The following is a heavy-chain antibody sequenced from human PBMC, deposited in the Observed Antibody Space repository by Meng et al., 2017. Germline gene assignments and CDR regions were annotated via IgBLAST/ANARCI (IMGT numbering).Heavy chain of an antibody. CDR1: GFTFSSYG. J-gene: IGHJ5*02. CDR3: ASGGEQQLTQNWFDP. CDR2: IWYDGSNK. Sequence: VELGGCAGGVVHPGRSLRLSRAASGFTFSSYGMHWVRQAPGKGLEWVAVIWYDGSNKYYADSVKGRFTISRDNSKNTLYLQMNSLRAEDTAVYYCASGGEQQLTQNWFDPWGQGTLVTVSS. D-gene: IGHD6-13*01. V-gene: IGHV3-33*01.